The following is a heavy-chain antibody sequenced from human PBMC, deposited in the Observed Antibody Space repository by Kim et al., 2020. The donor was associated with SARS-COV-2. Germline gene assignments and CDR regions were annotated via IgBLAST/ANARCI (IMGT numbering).Heavy chain of an antibody. CDR1: GGTFSSYA. D-gene: IGHD3-10*02. Sequence: SVKVSCKASGGTFSSYAISWVRQAPGQGLEWMGGIIPIFGTANYAQKFQGRVTITADESTSTAYMELSSLRSEDTAVYYCARDYEVRGVHHPYYFDYWGQGTLVTVSS. V-gene: IGHV1-69*13. CDR3: ARDYEVRGVHHPYYFDY. CDR2: IIPIFGTA. J-gene: IGHJ4*02.